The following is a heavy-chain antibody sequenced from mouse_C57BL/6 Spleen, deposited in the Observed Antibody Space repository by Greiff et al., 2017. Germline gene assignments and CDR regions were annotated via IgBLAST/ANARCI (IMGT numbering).Heavy chain of an antibody. CDR2: IYPGDGDT. J-gene: IGHJ4*01. Sequence: VKLVESGPELVKPGASVKISCKASGYAFSSSWMNWVKQRPGKGLEWIGRIYPGDGDTNYNGKFKGKATLTADKSSSTAYMQLSSLTSEDSAVYFCARWEGYYAMDYWGQGTSVTGSS. CDR3: ARWEGYYAMDY. CDR1: GYAFSSSW. D-gene: IGHD4-1*01. V-gene: IGHV1-82*01.